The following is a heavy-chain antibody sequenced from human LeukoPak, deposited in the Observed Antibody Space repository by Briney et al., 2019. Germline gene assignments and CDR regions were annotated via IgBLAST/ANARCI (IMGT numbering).Heavy chain of an antibody. CDR1: GYTFTGYY. D-gene: IGHD6-19*01. CDR2: INPSGGST. J-gene: IGHJ6*02. Sequence: GASVKVSCKASGYTFTGYYMHWVRQAPGQGLEWMGIINPSGGSTSYAQKFQGRVTMTRDTSTSTVYMELSSLRSEDTAVYYCARVGKAVAGNGTYGMDVWGQGTTVTVSS. CDR3: ARVGKAVAGNGTYGMDV. V-gene: IGHV1-46*01.